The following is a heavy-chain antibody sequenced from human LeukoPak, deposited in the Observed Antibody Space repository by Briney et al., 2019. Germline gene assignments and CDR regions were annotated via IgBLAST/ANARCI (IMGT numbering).Heavy chain of an antibody. CDR1: GFPFSSYV. D-gene: IGHD3-9*01. Sequence: GGSLRLSCAASGFPFSSYVMSWVRQAPGKGLEWVSYINHNGETIYYPDFVKGRFTISRDNAKNSLYLQMNSLRDEDTAVYYCGRDNDWAFDYWGQGTLVTVSS. V-gene: IGHV3-48*02. CDR3: GRDNDWAFDY. CDR2: INHNGETI. J-gene: IGHJ4*02.